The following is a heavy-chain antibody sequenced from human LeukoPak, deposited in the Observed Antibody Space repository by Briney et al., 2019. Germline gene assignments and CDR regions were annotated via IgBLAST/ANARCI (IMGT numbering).Heavy chain of an antibody. CDR3: ARDRRSSSSGPHLFDY. J-gene: IGHJ4*02. CDR2: ISAYNGNT. D-gene: IGHD3-22*01. Sequence: ASVKVSCKASGYTFTSYGISWVRQAPGQGLEWMGWISAYNGNTNYAQKLQGRVTMTTDTSTSTAYMELRRLRSDDTAVYYCARDRRSSSSGPHLFDYWGQGTLVTVSS. V-gene: IGHV1-18*01. CDR1: GYTFTSYG.